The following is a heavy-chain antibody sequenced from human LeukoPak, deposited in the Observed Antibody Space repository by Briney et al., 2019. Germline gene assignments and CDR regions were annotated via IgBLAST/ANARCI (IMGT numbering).Heavy chain of an antibody. D-gene: IGHD3-3*01. CDR2: ISSSSTI. CDR1: GFTFSSYS. Sequence: PGGSLRLSCAASGFTFSSYSMNWVRQAPGKGLEWVSYISSSSTIYYADSVKGRFTISRDNAKNSLYLQMNSLRAEDTAVYHCARVNSDGIFGVVSYYYYYYMDVWGKGTTVTVSS. CDR3: ARVNSDGIFGVVSYYYYYYMDV. V-gene: IGHV3-48*01. J-gene: IGHJ6*03.